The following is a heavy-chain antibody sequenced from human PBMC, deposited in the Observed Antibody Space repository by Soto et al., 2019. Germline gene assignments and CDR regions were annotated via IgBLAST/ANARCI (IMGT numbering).Heavy chain of an antibody. CDR1: GYTFTSYG. J-gene: IGHJ3*02. D-gene: IGHD4-17*01. CDR3: ARPYGGTLDGNAFDI. Sequence: ASVKVSCKASGYTFTSYGISWVRQAPGQGLEWMGWISAYNGNTNYAQKLQGRVTMTTDTSTSTAYMELRSLRSDDTAVYYCARPYGGTLDGNAFDIWGQGTMVTVSS. CDR2: ISAYNGNT. V-gene: IGHV1-18*01.